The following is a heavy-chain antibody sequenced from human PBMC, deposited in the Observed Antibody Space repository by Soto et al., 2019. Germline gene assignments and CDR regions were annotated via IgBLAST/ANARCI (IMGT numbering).Heavy chain of an antibody. J-gene: IGHJ4*02. Sequence: GGSLRLSCTASGFTFSSYSMNWVRQAPGKGLEWVSKISSSSRTIYYADSVKGRFTVSRDNAKNSLYLQMNTLRAEDTAVYYCAREWRTSDCWGQGTLVTVSS. V-gene: IGHV3-48*01. CDR1: GFTFSSYS. CDR3: AREWRTSDC. CDR2: ISSSSRTI. D-gene: IGHD2-21*01.